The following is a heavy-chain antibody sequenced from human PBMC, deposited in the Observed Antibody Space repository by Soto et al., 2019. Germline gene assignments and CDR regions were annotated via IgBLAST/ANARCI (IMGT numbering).Heavy chain of an antibody. CDR3: ARDRMGHGYYDSSGYYYRTGYYYYGMDV. CDR1: GGSISSYY. CDR2: IYYSGST. D-gene: IGHD3-22*01. Sequence: SETLSLTCTVSGGSISSYYWSWIRQPPGKGLEWIGYIYYSGSTNYNPSLKSRVTISVDTSKNQFSLKLSSVTAADTAVYYCARDRMGHGYYDSSGYYYRTGYYYYGMDVWGQGTTVTVSS. V-gene: IGHV4-59*01. J-gene: IGHJ6*02.